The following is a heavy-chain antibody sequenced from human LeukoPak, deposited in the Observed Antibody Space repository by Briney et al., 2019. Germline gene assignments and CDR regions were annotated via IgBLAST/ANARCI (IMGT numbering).Heavy chain of an antibody. CDR3: ARANGDYDYYFDY. V-gene: IGHV4-61*02. CDR2: IYTSGST. J-gene: IGHJ4*02. D-gene: IGHD4-17*01. CDR1: GGSISSGSYY. Sequence: SQTLSLTCTVSGGSISSGSYYWSWIRQPAGKGLEWIGRIYTSGSTNYNPSLKSRVTISVDTSKNQFSLKLSSVTAADTAVYYCARANGDYDYYFDYWGQGTLVTVSS.